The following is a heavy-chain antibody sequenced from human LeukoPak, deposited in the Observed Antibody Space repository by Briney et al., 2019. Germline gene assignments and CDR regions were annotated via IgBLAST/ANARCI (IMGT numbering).Heavy chain of an antibody. Sequence: SETLSLTCAVYGGSFSGYYWSWIRQPPGKGLEWIGEINHSGNTNYNPSLKSRVTISVDTSKNQFSLKLSSVTAAGTAVYYCARGLTGSRRYFDSWGQGTLVTVSS. CDR3: ARGLTGSRRYFDS. D-gene: IGHD3-10*01. CDR2: INHSGNT. J-gene: IGHJ4*02. V-gene: IGHV4-34*01. CDR1: GGSFSGYY.